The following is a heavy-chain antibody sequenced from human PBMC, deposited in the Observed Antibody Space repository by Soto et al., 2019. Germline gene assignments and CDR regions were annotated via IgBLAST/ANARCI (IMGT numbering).Heavy chain of an antibody. V-gene: IGHV1-18*01. CDR2: ISAYNGNT. CDR1: GYTFTSYG. D-gene: IGHD3-3*01. J-gene: IGHJ5*02. CDR3: ATRITVFGLLIPPFDP. Sequence: ASVKVSCKASGYTFTSYGISWLRQAPGQGLEWMGWISAYNGNTNYAQKLQGRVTMTTDTSTSTAYMELRSLRSDDTAIYYCATRITVFGLLIPPFDPWGQGTQVTVSS.